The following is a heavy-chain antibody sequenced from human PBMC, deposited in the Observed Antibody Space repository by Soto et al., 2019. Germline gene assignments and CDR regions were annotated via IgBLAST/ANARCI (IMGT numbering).Heavy chain of an antibody. CDR2: IATDSYT. Sequence: EVQLVESGGCLIQPGGSLRLSCAASGFNVSSDYMNWVRQAPGKGLEWVSVIATDSYTSYADSVKGRFSISRDNSKNTLYLQMNSLRVEDTAVYYCVRDSETSSSWSLDYWGQGTLVTVSS. J-gene: IGHJ4*02. CDR3: VRDSETSSSWSLDY. CDR1: GFNVSSDY. D-gene: IGHD6-13*01. V-gene: IGHV3-53*01.